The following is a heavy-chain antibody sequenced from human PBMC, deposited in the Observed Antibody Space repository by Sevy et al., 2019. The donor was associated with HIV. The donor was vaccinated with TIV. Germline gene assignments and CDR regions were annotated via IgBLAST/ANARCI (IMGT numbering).Heavy chain of an antibody. CDR1: GFTFSSYD. CDR2: VSNDGTYK. CDR3: AKDSWEYYHYSSGYYHGEFDS. V-gene: IGHV3-30*18. Sequence: GGSLRLSCAASGFTFSSYDMHWVRQAPGKGLEWVAVVSNDGTYKYYADSVKGRFTISRDNSKNTLYLQMNTLRAEDTAVYFCAKDSWEYYHYSSGYYHGEFDSWGQGALVTVSS. D-gene: IGHD3-22*01. J-gene: IGHJ4*02.